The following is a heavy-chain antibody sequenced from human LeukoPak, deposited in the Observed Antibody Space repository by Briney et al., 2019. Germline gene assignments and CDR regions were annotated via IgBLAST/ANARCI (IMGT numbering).Heavy chain of an antibody. D-gene: IGHD3-10*01. Sequence: ASVKVSCKPCGGTFSSYAIIWVGQAAGQGVEWMGGIIPIFGTANYAQMFQGRVTITTDESTRTAYLALSILGSEDTAVYYCARRFLYGSGSYYYFQAFGGTNTYYYYYMDVWGKGTTVTVSS. CDR2: IIPIFGTA. CDR3: ARRFLYGSGSYYYFQAFGGTNTYYYYYMDV. V-gene: IGHV1-69*05. CDR1: GGTFSSYA. J-gene: IGHJ6*03.